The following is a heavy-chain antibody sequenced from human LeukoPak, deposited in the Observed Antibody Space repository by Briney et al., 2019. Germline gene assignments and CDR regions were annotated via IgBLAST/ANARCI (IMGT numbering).Heavy chain of an antibody. CDR2: VNEHGSNT. D-gene: IGHD6-13*01. Sequence: GGSLRLSCEASGFTFNQFWMHWVRQAPGKGLVWVSRVNEHGSNTHYAGAVKGRFTVSRDNAKNTLYLQMDNLRAEDTAVYYCARYSSSWTIFDYWGQGTLVTVSS. J-gene: IGHJ4*02. CDR1: GFTFNQFW. V-gene: IGHV3-74*01. CDR3: ARYSSSWTIFDY.